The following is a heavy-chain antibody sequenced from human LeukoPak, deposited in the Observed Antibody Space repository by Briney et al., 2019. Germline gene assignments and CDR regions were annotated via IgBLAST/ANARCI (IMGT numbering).Heavy chain of an antibody. CDR1: GGSISSSY. D-gene: IGHD2-21*01. V-gene: IGHV4-4*09. J-gene: IGHJ2*01. CDR3: ARRFVASSHWYFDL. CDR2: IYSSVTT. Sequence: SETLSLTCTVSGGSISSSYWTWIRQPPGRGLEWIGYIYSSVTTNYNPSLKSRVSISAETSKNRFSLKLDAVTAADTAVYFCARRFVASSHWYFDLWGQGSLVTVSS.